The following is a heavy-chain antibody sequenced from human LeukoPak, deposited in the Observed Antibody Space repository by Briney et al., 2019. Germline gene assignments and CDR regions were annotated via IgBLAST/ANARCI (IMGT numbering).Heavy chain of an antibody. D-gene: IGHD3-10*01. CDR1: GFTFSSYW. Sequence: GGSLRLSCAASGFTFSSYWMSWVRQAPGKGLEWVANIKQDGSEKYYVDSVKGRFTISRDNAKNSLYLQMNSLRAEDTAVYCCARDQSWFGELFDYWGQGTLVTVSS. J-gene: IGHJ4*02. CDR2: IKQDGSEK. CDR3: ARDQSWFGELFDY. V-gene: IGHV3-7*01.